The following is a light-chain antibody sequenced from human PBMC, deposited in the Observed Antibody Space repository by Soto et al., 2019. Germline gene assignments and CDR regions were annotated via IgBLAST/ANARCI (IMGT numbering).Light chain of an antibody. CDR3: QQYGSSPPHT. V-gene: IGKV3-20*01. J-gene: IGKJ4*01. CDR2: GAS. Sequence: EIELTQSPGTLSLSPGERATLSCRASQSVSSSYLAWYQQKPGQAPRLLIYGASSRATGIPDRLSGSGSGTDFTLSISRLEPEDFAVYYCQQYGSSPPHTFGGGTKVEIK. CDR1: QSVSSSY.